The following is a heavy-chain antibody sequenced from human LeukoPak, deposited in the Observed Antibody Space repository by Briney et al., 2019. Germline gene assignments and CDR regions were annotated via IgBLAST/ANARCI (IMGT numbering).Heavy chain of an antibody. CDR3: ARYSSGYSSGWYFHDAFDI. CDR1: GDSISSYF. J-gene: IGHJ3*02. D-gene: IGHD6-19*01. Sequence: SETLSLTCTVSGDSISSYFWSWIRQPPGRGLEWIGYMYTSGSTNYNPSLRSRVTISVDTSKNQLSLKLSSVTAADTAVYYGARYSSGYSSGWYFHDAFDIWGQGTMVTVSS. V-gene: IGHV4-4*09. CDR2: MYTSGST.